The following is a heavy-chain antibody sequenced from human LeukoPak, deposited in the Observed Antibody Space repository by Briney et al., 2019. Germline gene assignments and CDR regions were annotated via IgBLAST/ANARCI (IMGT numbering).Heavy chain of an antibody. CDR3: ARDGAYSSSSYFDY. Sequence: KTSETLSLTCSVSGGSISGYYWTWIRQPAGKGLEWIGRVYTSGSTHYNPSLKTRLTMSVDTSKNQFSLKLSSVTAADTAVYYCARDGAYSSSSYFDYWGQGTLVTVSS. CDR2: VYTSGST. CDR1: GGSISGYY. J-gene: IGHJ4*02. V-gene: IGHV4-4*07. D-gene: IGHD6-13*01.